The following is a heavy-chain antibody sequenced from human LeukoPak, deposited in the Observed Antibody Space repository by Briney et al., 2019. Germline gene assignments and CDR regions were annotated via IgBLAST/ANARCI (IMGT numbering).Heavy chain of an antibody. D-gene: IGHD3-9*01. V-gene: IGHV1-2*02. CDR3: ARSADYDILTGYYWAYLDY. Sequence: GSSVKVSCKASGYTFTGYYMHWVRQAPGQGLEWMGWINPNSGGTNYAQKFQGRVTMTRDTSISTAYMELSRLRSDDTAVYYCARSADYDILTGYYWAYLDYWGQGTLVTVSS. CDR2: INPNSGGT. J-gene: IGHJ4*02. CDR1: GYTFTGYY.